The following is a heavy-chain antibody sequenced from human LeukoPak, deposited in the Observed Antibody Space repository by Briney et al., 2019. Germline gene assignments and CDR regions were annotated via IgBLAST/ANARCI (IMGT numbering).Heavy chain of an antibody. J-gene: IGHJ6*03. CDR1: GGSISSSSYY. D-gene: IGHD6-6*01. V-gene: IGHV4-39*01. CDR2: IYYTGST. Sequence: SETLSLTCTVSGGSISSSSYYWDWIRQPPGKGLEWIGSIYYTGSTYYNPSLKSRVTISIDTSKNQFSLKLTSVTAADTAVYYCARQRSSSSFYRYYYMDVWGRGTTVTVSS. CDR3: ARQRSSSSFYRYYYMDV.